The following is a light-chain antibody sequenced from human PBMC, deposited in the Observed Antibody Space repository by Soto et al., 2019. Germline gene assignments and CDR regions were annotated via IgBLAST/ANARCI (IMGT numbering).Light chain of an antibody. CDR2: EVS. Sequence: QSALTQPASVSGSPGQSITISCTGTSSDIGSYNFVSWYQHHPGKAPRLIIYEVSNRPSGVSNRFSGSKSGNTASLSISGLQAEDEADYYCNSYTSSKTEVFGGGTKLTVL. V-gene: IGLV2-14*01. J-gene: IGLJ3*02. CDR1: SSDIGSYNF. CDR3: NSYTSSKTEV.